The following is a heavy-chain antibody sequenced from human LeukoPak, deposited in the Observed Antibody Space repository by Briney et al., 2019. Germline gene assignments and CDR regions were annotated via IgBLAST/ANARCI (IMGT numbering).Heavy chain of an antibody. J-gene: IGHJ4*02. V-gene: IGHV3-30*18. D-gene: IGHD6-13*01. Sequence: PGGSLRLSCAASGFTFSAYWMSWVRQAPGKGLEWVAVISYDGSYKFYADSVKGRFTISRDNSKSTLYPQMNSLRAEDTAVYYCAKDRYSGLNTIDYWGQGTLVTVSS. CDR2: ISYDGSYK. CDR3: AKDRYSGLNTIDY. CDR1: GFTFSAYW.